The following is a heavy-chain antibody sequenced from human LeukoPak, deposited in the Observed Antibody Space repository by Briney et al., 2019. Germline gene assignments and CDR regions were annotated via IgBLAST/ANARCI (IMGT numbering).Heavy chain of an antibody. J-gene: IGHJ3*02. Sequence: SETLSLTCTASGDSISHSYWSWLRQPPGKGLEWIGYIYYTGTTNYNPSLKSRVTISVDTSKNQFSLKLSSVTAADTAVYYRARLLAVVPAATFDIWGQGTMVTVSS. V-gene: IGHV4-59*08. CDR3: ARLLAVVPAATFDI. CDR2: IYYTGTT. D-gene: IGHD2-2*01. CDR1: GDSISHSY.